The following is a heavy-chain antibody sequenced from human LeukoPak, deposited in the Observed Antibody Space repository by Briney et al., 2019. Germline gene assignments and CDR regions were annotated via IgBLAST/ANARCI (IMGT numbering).Heavy chain of an antibody. CDR1: GFTFNTYG. Sequence: PGGSLRLSCAASGFTFNTYGMSWVRQAPGKGLEWVSAISGSGGSTYYADSVKGRFTISRDNSKNTLYLQMNSLRAEDTAVYYCAKDSQLVRPWGYFDLWGRGTLVTVSS. D-gene: IGHD1-1*01. J-gene: IGHJ2*01. V-gene: IGHV3-23*01. CDR2: ISGSGGST. CDR3: AKDSQLVRPWGYFDL.